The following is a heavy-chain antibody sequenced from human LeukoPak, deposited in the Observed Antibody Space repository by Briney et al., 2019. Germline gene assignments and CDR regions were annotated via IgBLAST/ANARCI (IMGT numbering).Heavy chain of an antibody. Sequence: SETLSLTCTVSGGSISSYYWSWVRQPPGKGLEWIGYIYYSGSTNYNPSLKSRVTISVDTSKNQFSLKLSSVTAADTAVYYCAREMVDSSGYYPYYFDYWGQGTLVTVSS. CDR1: GGSISSYY. CDR3: AREMVDSSGYYPYYFDY. J-gene: IGHJ4*02. V-gene: IGHV4-59*01. D-gene: IGHD3-22*01. CDR2: IYYSGST.